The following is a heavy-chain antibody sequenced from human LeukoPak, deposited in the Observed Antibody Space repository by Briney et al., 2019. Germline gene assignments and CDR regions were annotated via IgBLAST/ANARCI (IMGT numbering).Heavy chain of an antibody. CDR1: GYTFTSYG. CDR2: SSAYNSDT. Sequence: ASVTLSCNSTGYTFTSYGISWGWLGPAQGLERMWLSSAYNSDTNYSNKSHGRGTITTDTSTSTDYSELRRLRSDDTAVYYCASAPGLGLDYYYYGMDVWGQGTTVTVSS. J-gene: IGHJ6*02. V-gene: IGHV1-18*01. D-gene: IGHD6-19*01. CDR3: ASAPGLGLDYYYYGMDV.